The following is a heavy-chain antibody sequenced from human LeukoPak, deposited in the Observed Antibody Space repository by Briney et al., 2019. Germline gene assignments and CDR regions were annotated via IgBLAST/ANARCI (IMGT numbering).Heavy chain of an antibody. CDR3: ARPNSSGYPYYFDY. CDR2: INRSGST. D-gene: IGHD3-22*01. V-gene: IGHV4-34*01. Sequence: SETLSLTCTVSGGSFSGYYWNWIRQSPGKGLEWIGEINRSGSTYYNPSLKSRVSISVDTSKNQFSLNLTSVTAADTAVYYCARPNSSGYPYYFDYWGQGTLVTVSS. J-gene: IGHJ4*02. CDR1: GGSFSGYY.